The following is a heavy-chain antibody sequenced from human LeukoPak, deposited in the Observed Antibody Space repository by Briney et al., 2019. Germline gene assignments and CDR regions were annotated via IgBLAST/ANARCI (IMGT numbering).Heavy chain of an antibody. J-gene: IGHJ1*01. CDR3: ARGGTLEYFQH. Sequence: GGSLRLSCAASGLTFSSYEMNWVRQAPGKGLEWVSYISSSGSTIYYADSVKGRFTISRDNAKNSLYLQMNSLRAEDTAVYYCARGGTLEYFQHWGQGTLVTVSS. V-gene: IGHV3-48*03. CDR1: GLTFSSYE. CDR2: ISSSGSTI.